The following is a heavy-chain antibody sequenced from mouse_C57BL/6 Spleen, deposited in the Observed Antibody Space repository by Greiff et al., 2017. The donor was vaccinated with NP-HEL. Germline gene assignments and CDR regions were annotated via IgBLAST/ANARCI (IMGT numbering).Heavy chain of an antibody. Sequence: EVKLMESGGDLVKPGGSLKLSCAASGFTFSSYGMSWVRPTPDKRLEWVATISSGGSYTYYPDSVKGRFTISRDNAKNTLYLQMSSLKSEDTAMYYCASYYDYDGGLAYWGQGTLVTVSA. J-gene: IGHJ3*01. CDR3: ASYYDYDGGLAY. V-gene: IGHV5-6*01. CDR1: GFTFSSYG. D-gene: IGHD2-4*01. CDR2: ISSGGSYT.